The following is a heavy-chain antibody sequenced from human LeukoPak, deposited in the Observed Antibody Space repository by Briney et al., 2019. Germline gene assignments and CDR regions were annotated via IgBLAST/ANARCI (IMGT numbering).Heavy chain of an antibody. CDR3: ARGGGSGYYAFDY. V-gene: IGHV1-8*01. D-gene: IGHD3-16*01. CDR1: GYTFTSYD. Sequence: ASVKVSCKASGYTFTSYDINWVRQATGQGLEWMGWMNPNSDNTGYAQKFLGRVSMTRNTSISTAYMELSSLRSDHTAVYYCARGGGSGYYAFDYWGQGTLVTVSS. J-gene: IGHJ4*02. CDR2: MNPNSDNT.